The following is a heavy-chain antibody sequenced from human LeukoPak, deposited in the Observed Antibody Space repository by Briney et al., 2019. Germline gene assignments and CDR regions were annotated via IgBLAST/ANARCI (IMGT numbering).Heavy chain of an antibody. V-gene: IGHV4-4*07. J-gene: IGHJ4*02. D-gene: IGHD2-8*01. Sequence: SETLSLTCAVYGGSFSGYYWSWIRQPAGKGLEWIGRIYTSGSTNYNPSLKSRVTMSVDTSKNQFSLKLSSVTAADTAVYYCARDNGVRGFDYWGQGTLVTVSS. CDR3: ARDNGVRGFDY. CDR1: GGSFSGYY. CDR2: IYTSGST.